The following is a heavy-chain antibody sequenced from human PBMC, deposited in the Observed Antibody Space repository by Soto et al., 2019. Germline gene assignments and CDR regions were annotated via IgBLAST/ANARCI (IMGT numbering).Heavy chain of an antibody. CDR1: GFTFSSYV. J-gene: IGHJ6*02. D-gene: IGHD3-9*01. CDR2: ISGSGGST. Sequence: PGGSLRLSCAVSGFTFSSYVMSWVRQAPGKGLEWVSAISGSGGSTYYADSVKGRFTISRDNSKNTLYLQMNSLRADDTAVYYCARSYGAILTGLDSDYYGMDVWGQGTTVTVSS. V-gene: IGHV3-23*01. CDR3: ARSYGAILTGLDSDYYGMDV.